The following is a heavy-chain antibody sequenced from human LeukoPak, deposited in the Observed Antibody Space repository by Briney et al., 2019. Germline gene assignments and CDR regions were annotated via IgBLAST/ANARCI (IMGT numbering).Heavy chain of an antibody. Sequence: GGSLRLSCEASGFTYTTYWMSWGRQAPGKGLQWVANIKRDGSEKYYVDSVKGRFTISRDNAKNSLYLQMSSLRDDDTAVYYCARLSEMLRGPEVIYYFDYWGQGNLVTVSS. CDR2: IKRDGSEK. CDR1: GFTYTTYW. D-gene: IGHD3-10*01. V-gene: IGHV3-7*01. CDR3: ARLSEMLRGPEVIYYFDY. J-gene: IGHJ4*02.